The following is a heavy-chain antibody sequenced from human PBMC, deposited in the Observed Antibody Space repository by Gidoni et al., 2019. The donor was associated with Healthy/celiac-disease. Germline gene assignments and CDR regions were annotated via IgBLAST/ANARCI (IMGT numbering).Heavy chain of an antibody. CDR1: GGSISSGSYY. Sequence: QVQLQESGPGLVKPSQTLSLTCTVSGGSISSGSYYWSWIRQPAGKELEWIGRIYTSGSTNYNPSLKSRVTISVDTSKNQFSLKLSSVTAADTAVYYCARNPNYDFWSGSPFFDYWGQGTLVTVSS. J-gene: IGHJ4*02. D-gene: IGHD3-3*01. V-gene: IGHV4-61*02. CDR2: IYTSGST. CDR3: ARNPNYDFWSGSPFFDY.